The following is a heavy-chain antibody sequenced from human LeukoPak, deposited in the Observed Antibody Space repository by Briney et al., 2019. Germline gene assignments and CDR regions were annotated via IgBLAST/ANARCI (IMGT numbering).Heavy chain of an antibody. D-gene: IGHD1-26*01. Sequence: GESLKISCKGSGYSFTSYWIGWVRQMPGKGLEWMGIIYPRDSDTRYSPSYQGQVTMSADKSIGTAYLQWSSLKDSDSAMYYCARLVNGLDVWGQGTTVTVSS. CDR1: GYSFTSYW. CDR3: ARLVNGLDV. V-gene: IGHV5-51*01. CDR2: IYPRDSDT. J-gene: IGHJ6*02.